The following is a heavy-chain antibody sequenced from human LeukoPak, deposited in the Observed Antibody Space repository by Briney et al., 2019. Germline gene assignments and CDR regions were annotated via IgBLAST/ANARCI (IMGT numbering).Heavy chain of an antibody. Sequence: GGSLRLSCAASGFTFSSYSMNWVRQAPGKGLEWVSSISSSSSYIYYADSVKGRFTISRDNAKNSLYRQMNGLRAEATAVYYCARDLGMGRGWYDPQYYFDYWGQGTLVTVSS. D-gene: IGHD6-19*01. CDR2: ISSSSSYI. CDR1: GFTFSSYS. J-gene: IGHJ4*02. CDR3: ARDLGMGRGWYDPQYYFDY. V-gene: IGHV3-21*01.